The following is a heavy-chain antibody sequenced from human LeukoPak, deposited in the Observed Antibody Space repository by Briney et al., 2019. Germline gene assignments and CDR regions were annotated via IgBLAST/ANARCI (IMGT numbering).Heavy chain of an antibody. CDR1: GFTFSTYW. CDR2: IKQDGSVK. V-gene: IGHV3-7*03. CDR3: VRGGYGPDY. D-gene: IGHD5-12*01. J-gene: IGHJ4*02. Sequence: GGSLRLSCAASGFTFSTYWMSGVRQAPGKGLEWVANIKQDGSVKNYVDSVKGRFTISRDNAKNSLYLQMNSLRADDTAMYYCVRGGYGPDYWGQGTLVTVSS.